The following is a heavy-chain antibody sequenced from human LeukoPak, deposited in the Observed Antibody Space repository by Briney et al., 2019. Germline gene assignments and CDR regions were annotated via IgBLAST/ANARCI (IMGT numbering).Heavy chain of an antibody. CDR1: GYTFTGYY. Sequence: VSVKVSCKASGYTFTGYYMHWVRQAPGQGLEWMGWINPNSGGTNYAQKFQGRVTMTRDTSISTAYMELSRLRSDDTAVYYCARLASGSYLDLDYWGQGTLVTVSS. D-gene: IGHD1-26*01. CDR2: INPNSGGT. CDR3: ARLASGSYLDLDY. V-gene: IGHV1-2*02. J-gene: IGHJ4*02.